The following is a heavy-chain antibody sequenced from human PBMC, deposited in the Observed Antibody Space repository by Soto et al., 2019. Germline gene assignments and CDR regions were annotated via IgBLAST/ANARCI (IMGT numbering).Heavy chain of an antibody. J-gene: IGHJ3*02. V-gene: IGHV1-2*02. Sequence: GASVNVSCKASGYTFTGYYMHWVRQAPGQGLEWMGWINPNSGGTNYAQKFQGRVTMTRDTSISTAYMELSRLRSDDTAVYYCARDRRTYYYDSSGYMYAFDIWGQGTMVTVSS. CDR3: ARDRRTYYYDSSGYMYAFDI. D-gene: IGHD3-22*01. CDR2: INPNSGGT. CDR1: GYTFTGYY.